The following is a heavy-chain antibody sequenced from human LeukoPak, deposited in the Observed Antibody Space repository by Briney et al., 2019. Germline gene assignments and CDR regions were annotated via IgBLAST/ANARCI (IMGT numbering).Heavy chain of an antibody. CDR3: AKDREHYGDYDFDY. D-gene: IGHD4-17*01. J-gene: IGHJ4*02. CDR1: GFTFSSYG. Sequence: PGGSLRLSCAASGFTFSSYGMSWVRQAPGKGLEWVSSISRSSGVTYYADSVKGRFTISRDNSKNTLYLQMNSLRAEDTAVYYCAKDREHYGDYDFDYWGQGTLVTVSS. CDR2: ISRSSGVT. V-gene: IGHV3-23*01.